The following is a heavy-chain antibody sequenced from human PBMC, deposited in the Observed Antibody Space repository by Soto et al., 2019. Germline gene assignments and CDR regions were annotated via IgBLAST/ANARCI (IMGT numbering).Heavy chain of an antibody. CDR1: GYAFTTYG. CDR3: ARGRYGDY. V-gene: IGHV1-18*01. J-gene: IGHJ4*02. CDR2: ISAHNGNT. Sequence: QVHLVQSGAEVKKPGASVKVSCKGSGYAFTTYGITWVRQAPGQGLEWMGWISAHNGNTNYAQKLQGRVTVTRDTSTSTAYMDLRSLRSDDTAVYYCARGRYGDYWGQGARVTVS. D-gene: IGHD1-1*01.